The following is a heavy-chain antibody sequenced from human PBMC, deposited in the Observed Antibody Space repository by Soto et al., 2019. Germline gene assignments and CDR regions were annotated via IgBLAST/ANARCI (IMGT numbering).Heavy chain of an antibody. D-gene: IGHD6-19*01. J-gene: IGHJ3*02. Sequence: QVQLVQSGAEVKKPGSSVKVSCKASGGTFSSYAISWVRQAPGQGLEWMGGIIPISGTANYAQKFQGRVTITADESTSTAYMELSSLRSEDTAVYYCARGGSIAVAGSHDAFDIWGQGTMVTVSS. V-gene: IGHV1-69*01. CDR2: IIPISGTA. CDR3: ARGGSIAVAGSHDAFDI. CDR1: GGTFSSYA.